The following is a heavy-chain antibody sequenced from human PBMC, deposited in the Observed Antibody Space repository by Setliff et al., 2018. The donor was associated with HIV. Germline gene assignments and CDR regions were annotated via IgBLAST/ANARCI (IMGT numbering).Heavy chain of an antibody. J-gene: IGHJ4*02. Sequence: LRLSCVASGFTFKTFAMHWVRQAPGKGLEWVSVISYDGSRTYYADSVKGRFTISRDDARKSVFLQMDSLRAEDTAMYYCSRWPFDYWGQGALVTVSS. D-gene: IGHD5-12*01. V-gene: IGHV3-30*07. CDR2: ISYDGSRT. CDR1: GFTFKTFA. CDR3: SRWPFDY.